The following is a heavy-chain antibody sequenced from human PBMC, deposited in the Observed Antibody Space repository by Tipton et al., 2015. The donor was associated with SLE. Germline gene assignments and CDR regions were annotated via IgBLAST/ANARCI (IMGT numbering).Heavy chain of an antibody. CDR3: ARDGDYGALGRAFDI. J-gene: IGHJ3*02. D-gene: IGHD4-17*01. Sequence: SLRLSCAASGFTFSSYAMHWVRQAPGKGLEWVAVISYDGSNKYYADSVKGRFTISRDNSKNTLYLQMNSLRAEDTAVYYCARDGDYGALGRAFDIWGQGTMVTVSS. CDR1: GFTFSSYA. V-gene: IGHV3-30*04. CDR2: ISYDGSNK.